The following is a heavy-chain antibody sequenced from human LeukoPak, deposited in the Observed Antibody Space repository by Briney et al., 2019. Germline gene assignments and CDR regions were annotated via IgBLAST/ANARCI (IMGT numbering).Heavy chain of an antibody. V-gene: IGHV3-43*01. Sequence: GGSLRLSCAASGFTFPQYMMHWVRQAPGKSLEGVSHITWDGTTTYYADSVKGRFTISRDNAKNSLYLQMNSLRAEDTALYYCAKDSRAVAGTGGFGYWGQGTLVTVSS. J-gene: IGHJ4*02. D-gene: IGHD6-19*01. CDR2: ITWDGTTT. CDR1: GFTFPQYM. CDR3: AKDSRAVAGTGGFGY.